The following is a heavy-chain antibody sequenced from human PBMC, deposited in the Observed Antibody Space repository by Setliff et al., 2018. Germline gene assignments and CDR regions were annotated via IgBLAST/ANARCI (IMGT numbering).Heavy chain of an antibody. J-gene: IGHJ6*02. CDR1: GFTFSNSD. D-gene: IGHD3-10*01. CDR3: ARDDLNPSLLWFGEFSGSYYYYYGMDV. V-gene: IGHV3-7*01. CDR2: IKQDGSEK. Sequence: GGSLRLSCAASGFTFSNSDMNWVRQAPGKGLEWVANIKQDGSEKYYVDSVKGRFSISRDNAKNSLYLQMNSLRAEDTAVYYCARDDLNPSLLWFGEFSGSYYYYYGMDVWGQGTTVTVSS.